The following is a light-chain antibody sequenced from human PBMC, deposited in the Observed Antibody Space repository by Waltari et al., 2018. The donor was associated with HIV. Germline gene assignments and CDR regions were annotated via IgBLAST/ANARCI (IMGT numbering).Light chain of an antibody. CDR3: QAWASSTVV. J-gene: IGLJ2*01. CDR2: EDN. Sequence: SYELTQPPSVSVSPGQTASITCSGDKLGDRYAYWYQQKPGQSPVLVIYEDNKRPSGIPERFSGSNSGNTATLTISGTQAMDEADYYCQAWASSTVVFGGGTKLTAL. V-gene: IGLV3-1*01. CDR1: KLGDRY.